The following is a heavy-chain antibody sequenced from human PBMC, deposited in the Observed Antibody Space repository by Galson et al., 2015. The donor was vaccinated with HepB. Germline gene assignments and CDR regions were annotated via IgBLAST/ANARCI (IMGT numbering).Heavy chain of an antibody. V-gene: IGHV3-30*18. D-gene: IGHD6-19*01. J-gene: IGHJ4*02. Sequence: SLRLSCAVSGFTVSSFGMHWVRQAPGKGLEWVAVLPYDATNENYADSVKGRFTISRDNSKNTLYLHMSSLRPEDTAVYYCAKESSSVWRKIFDFWGQGILVTVSS. CDR1: GFTVSSFG. CDR2: LPYDATNE. CDR3: AKESSSVWRKIFDF.